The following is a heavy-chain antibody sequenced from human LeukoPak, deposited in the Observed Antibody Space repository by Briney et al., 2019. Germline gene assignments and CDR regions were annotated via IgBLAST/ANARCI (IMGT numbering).Heavy chain of an antibody. Sequence: GGSLRLSCAASGFTFSSYWMSWVRQAPGKGLEWVANIKQDGSEKYYVDSVKGRFTISRDNAKNSLYLQMNSLRAEDTAVYYCARTPIVVVPAANSYWFDPWGQGTLVTVSS. CDR1: GFTFSSYW. CDR2: IKQDGSEK. CDR3: ARTPIVVVPAANSYWFDP. J-gene: IGHJ5*02. D-gene: IGHD2-2*01. V-gene: IGHV3-7*01.